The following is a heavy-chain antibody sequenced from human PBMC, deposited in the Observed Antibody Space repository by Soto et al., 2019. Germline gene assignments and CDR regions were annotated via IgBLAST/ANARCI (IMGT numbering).Heavy chain of an antibody. CDR1: GVTFSSYA. CDR2: IIPIFGTA. V-gene: IGHV1-69*13. CDR3: ARDLVVVPAATNSSSSGYYYYYGMDV. D-gene: IGHD2-2*01. J-gene: IGHJ6*02. Sequence: SSVKVSCKASGVTFSSYAISWVRQAPGQGLEWMGGIIPIFGTANYAQKFQGRVTITADESTSTAYMELSSLRSEDTAVYYCARDLVVVPAATNSSSSGYYYYYGMDVWGQGTTVTVS.